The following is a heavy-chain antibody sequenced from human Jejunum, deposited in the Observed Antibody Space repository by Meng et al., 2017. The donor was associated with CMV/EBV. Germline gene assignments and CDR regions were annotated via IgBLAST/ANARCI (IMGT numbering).Heavy chain of an antibody. D-gene: IGHD2/OR15-2a*01. Sequence: MHWVRQAPGQGLEWMGWINPNSGGTNYAQNFQGRVTMTGDTSISTAYMELSRLRSDDTAVYYCAKVKSTYHYDSTTYYPNPLFDYWGQGTLVTVSS. V-gene: IGHV1-2*02. CDR2: INPNSGGT. J-gene: IGHJ4*02. CDR3: AKVKSTYHYDSTTYYPNPLFDY.